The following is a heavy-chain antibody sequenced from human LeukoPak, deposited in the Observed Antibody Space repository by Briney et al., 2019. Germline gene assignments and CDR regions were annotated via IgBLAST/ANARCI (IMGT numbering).Heavy chain of an antibody. CDR2: ISSRGRT. Sequence: SETLSLTCTVSGGSISSGDYYWSWIRQPPGKGLEWIGYISSRGRTYYKPSLKSRITVSIDTAKNQFSLKVSSVTAADTAVYYCATREPGEYYFDYWGQGTLVTVSS. V-gene: IGHV4-30-4*01. D-gene: IGHD3-16*01. CDR3: ATREPGEYYFDY. J-gene: IGHJ4*02. CDR1: GGSISSGDYY.